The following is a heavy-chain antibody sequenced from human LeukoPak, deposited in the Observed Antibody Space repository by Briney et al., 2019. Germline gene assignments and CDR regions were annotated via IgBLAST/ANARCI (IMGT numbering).Heavy chain of an antibody. V-gene: IGHV3-7*03. CDR1: GFTFSSYW. Sequence: PGGSLRLSCAASGFTFSSYWMSWVRQAPGKGLEWVANIKQDGSEKYYVDSVKGRFTISRDNAKNSLYLQMNSLKTEDTAVYYCTTGGYSYGFFDYWGQGTLVTVSS. CDR2: IKQDGSEK. D-gene: IGHD5-18*01. CDR3: TTGGYSYGFFDY. J-gene: IGHJ4*02.